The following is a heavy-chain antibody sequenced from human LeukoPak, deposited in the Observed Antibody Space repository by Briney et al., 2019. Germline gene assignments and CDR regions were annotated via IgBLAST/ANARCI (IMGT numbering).Heavy chain of an antibody. CDR3: ARDLSVPTPRGNYYYYGMDV. Sequence: PSETLSLTCTVSGGSISSGGYYWSWIRQHPGKGLEWIGYIYYSGSTYYNPSLKSRVTISVDTSKNQFSLKLSSVTAADTAVYYCARDLSVPTPRGNYYYYGMDVWGQGTTVTVSS. CDR2: IYYSGST. V-gene: IGHV4-31*03. J-gene: IGHJ6*02. CDR1: GGSISSGGYY. D-gene: IGHD6-13*01.